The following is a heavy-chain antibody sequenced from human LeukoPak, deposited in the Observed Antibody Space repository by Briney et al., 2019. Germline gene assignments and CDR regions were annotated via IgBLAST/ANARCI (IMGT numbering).Heavy chain of an antibody. D-gene: IGHD3-3*01. Sequence: SETLYLTCTVSGGSISSYYWSWIRQPPGKGLEWIGYIYYSGSTNYNPSLKSRVTISVDTSKNQFSLKLSSVTAADTAVYYCASTPYDFWSVYYTGMFDPWGQGTLVTVSS. CDR3: ASTPYDFWSVYYTGMFDP. J-gene: IGHJ5*02. V-gene: IGHV4-59*01. CDR1: GGSISSYY. CDR2: IYYSGST.